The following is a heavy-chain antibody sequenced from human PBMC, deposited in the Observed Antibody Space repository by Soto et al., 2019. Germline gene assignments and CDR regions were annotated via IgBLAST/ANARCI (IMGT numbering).Heavy chain of an antibody. D-gene: IGHD3-10*01. V-gene: IGHV1-69*19. Sequence: QVQLVQSGAEMKKPGSSVKVSCQSAGGTFNTYAINWVRQAPGQGPEWMGDISPMFGAANYAPKFQGRVTITADESTGTSYMQLSSLTSEDTPLYFCAREVQVHTPAFVYWGQGTLVTVSS. J-gene: IGHJ4*02. CDR1: GGTFNTYA. CDR2: ISPMFGAA. CDR3: AREVQVHTPAFVY.